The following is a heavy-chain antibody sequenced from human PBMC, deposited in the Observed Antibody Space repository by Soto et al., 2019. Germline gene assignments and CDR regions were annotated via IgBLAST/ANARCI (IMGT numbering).Heavy chain of an antibody. CDR2: ISSSGSTI. CDR1: GFTFSRYE. CDR3: ARGEMKWSRNYYDSSGYYYYDY. J-gene: IGHJ4*02. D-gene: IGHD3-22*01. V-gene: IGHV3-48*03. Sequence: GGSLRLSCAASGFTFSRYEMNWVRQARGKGLEWVSYISSSGSTIYYADSVKGRFTISRDNAKNSLYLQMNSLRAEDTAVYYCARGEMKWSRNYYDSSGYYYYDYWGQGTLVTVSS.